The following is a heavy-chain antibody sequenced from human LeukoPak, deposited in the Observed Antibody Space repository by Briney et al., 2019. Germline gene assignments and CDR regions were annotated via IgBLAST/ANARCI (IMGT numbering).Heavy chain of an antibody. CDR3: ARATTTRTRFDY. V-gene: IGHV3-53*01. J-gene: IGHJ4*02. Sequence: GSLRLSCAASGFTVSSNYMSWVRRAPGKGLEWVSVIYSGGSTYYADSVKGRFTISRDNSKNTLYLQMNSLRDEGTAVYFCARATTTRTRFDYWGQGTLVTVSS. D-gene: IGHD4-17*01. CDR2: IYSGGST. CDR1: GFTVSSNY.